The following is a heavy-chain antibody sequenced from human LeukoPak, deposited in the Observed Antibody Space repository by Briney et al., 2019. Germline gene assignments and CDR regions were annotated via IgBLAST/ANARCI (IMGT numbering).Heavy chain of an antibody. CDR1: GGSFSGYY. J-gene: IGHJ4*02. CDR2: INHSGST. D-gene: IGHD3-22*01. Sequence: PSETLSFTCAVYGGSFSGYYWSWLRQPPGKGLEWIGEINHSGSTNYNPSLKSRVTISVDTSNNQFSLKLSSVAAADTAVYYCAGPREYYYDSSGYYYRDYWGQGTLVTVSS. V-gene: IGHV4-34*01. CDR3: AGPREYYYDSSGYYYRDY.